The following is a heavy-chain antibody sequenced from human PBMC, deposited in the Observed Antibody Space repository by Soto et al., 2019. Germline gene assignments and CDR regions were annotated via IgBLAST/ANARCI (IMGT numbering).Heavy chain of an antibody. CDR3: ARDNGMAGSFDP. J-gene: IGHJ5*02. D-gene: IGHD2-8*01. CDR1: GFTFSRYS. Sequence: GGSLRLSCAASGFTFSRYSMNWVRQAPGKGLEWISYITSSSSTIYYADSVNGRFTISRDNAKNSLYLQMNSLRDDDTAMYYCARDNGMAGSFDPWGQGTLVTVSS. V-gene: IGHV3-48*02. CDR2: ITSSSSTI.